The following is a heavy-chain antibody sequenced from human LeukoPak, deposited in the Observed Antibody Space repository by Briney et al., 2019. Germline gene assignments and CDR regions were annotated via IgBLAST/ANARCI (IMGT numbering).Heavy chain of an antibody. CDR3: ARGPPLYSSGWYHY. J-gene: IGHJ4*02. CDR1: GGSFSGYY. D-gene: IGHD6-19*01. V-gene: IGHV4-34*01. CDR2: INHSGST. Sequence: KPSETLSLTCAVYGGSFSGYYWSWIRQPPGKGLEWIGEINHSGSTNYNASLKSRVTISVDTSKNQFSLKLSSVTAADTAVYYCARGPPLYSSGWYHYWGQGTLVTVSS.